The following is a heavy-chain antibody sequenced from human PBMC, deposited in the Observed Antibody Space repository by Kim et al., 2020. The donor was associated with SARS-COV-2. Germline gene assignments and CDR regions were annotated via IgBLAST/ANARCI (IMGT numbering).Heavy chain of an antibody. V-gene: IGHV1-18*01. CDR3: ARQAVAGSFDY. Sequence: TNYAQKFQGRVPMTTDTSTRTAYMELRSLRVDDTAVYYCARQAVAGSFDYWGQGTLVTVSS. CDR2: T. J-gene: IGHJ4*02. D-gene: IGHD6-19*01.